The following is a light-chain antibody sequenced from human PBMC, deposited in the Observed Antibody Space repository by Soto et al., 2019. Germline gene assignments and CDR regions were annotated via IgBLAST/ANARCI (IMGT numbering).Light chain of an antibody. J-gene: IGLJ3*02. CDR1: SSDVGGYNY. CDR3: CSYAGTYTIWV. V-gene: IGLV2-11*01. CDR2: DVS. Sequence: QSALIQPRSVSGSPGQSVTISCTGTSSDVGGYNYVSWYQQYPGKAPKLIIYDVSKRPSGVPDRFSGSKSGNTASLTISGRQAEDEADYYCCSYAGTYTIWVFGGGTKLTVL.